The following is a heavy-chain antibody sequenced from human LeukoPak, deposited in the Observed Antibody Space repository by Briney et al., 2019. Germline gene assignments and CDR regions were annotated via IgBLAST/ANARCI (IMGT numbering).Heavy chain of an antibody. CDR2: IRSKANSYAT. Sequence: GGSLRLSCAASGFTFSGSAMHWVRQASGKGLEWVGRIRSKANSYATAYAASVKGRFIISRDDSKNTAYLQMNSLKTEDTAVYYCTRHGVGFGERLFDYWGQGTLVTVSS. D-gene: IGHD3-10*01. J-gene: IGHJ4*02. CDR3: TRHGVGFGERLFDY. V-gene: IGHV3-73*01. CDR1: GFTFSGSA.